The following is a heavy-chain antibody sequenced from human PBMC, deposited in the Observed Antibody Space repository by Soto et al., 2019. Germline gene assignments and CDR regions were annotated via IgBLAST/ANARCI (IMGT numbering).Heavy chain of an antibody. Sequence: PSQTLSLTCAISGDSVSSNSAAWNWIRQSPSRGLEWLGRTYYRSKWYNDYAVSVKSRITINPDTSKNQFSLQLNSVTPEDTALYYCARDKGAAGYYYYGMDVWGQGTTVTVSS. V-gene: IGHV6-1*01. J-gene: IGHJ6*02. CDR1: GDSVSSNSAA. CDR2: TYYRSKWYN. D-gene: IGHD6-13*01. CDR3: ARDKGAAGYYYYGMDV.